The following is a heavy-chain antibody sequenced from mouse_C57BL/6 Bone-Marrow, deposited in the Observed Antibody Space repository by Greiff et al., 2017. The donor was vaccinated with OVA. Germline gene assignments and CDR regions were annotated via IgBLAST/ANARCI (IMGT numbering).Heavy chain of an antibody. CDR3: VRALYGSSPWYFDV. Sequence: EVQLVESGGGLVQPKGSLKLSCAASGFTFNTYAMHWVRQAPGKGLEWVARIRSKSSNYATYYADSVKDRFTISRDDSQSMLYLQMNNLKTEDTAMYYCVRALYGSSPWYFDVWGTGTTVTVSS. J-gene: IGHJ1*03. CDR1: GFTFNTYA. CDR2: IRSKSSNYAT. V-gene: IGHV10-3*01. D-gene: IGHD1-1*01.